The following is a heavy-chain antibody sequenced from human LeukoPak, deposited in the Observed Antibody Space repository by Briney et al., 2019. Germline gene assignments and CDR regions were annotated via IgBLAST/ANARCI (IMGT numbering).Heavy chain of an antibody. D-gene: IGHD3-10*01. CDR3: AKDLLERFGELIFDY. Sequence: GRSLRLSCAASGFTFSSYGMHWVRQAPGKGLEWVAVISYDGSNKYYADSVKGRFTISSDNSKNTLYLQMNSLRAEDTAVYYCAKDLLERFGELIFDYWGQGTLVTVSS. V-gene: IGHV3-30*18. CDR1: GFTFSSYG. J-gene: IGHJ4*02. CDR2: ISYDGSNK.